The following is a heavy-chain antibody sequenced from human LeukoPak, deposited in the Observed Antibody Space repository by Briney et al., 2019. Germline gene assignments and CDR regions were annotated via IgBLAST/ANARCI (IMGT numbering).Heavy chain of an antibody. CDR3: AKWAVPAAK. CDR1: GFTFSSYG. Sequence: GGSLRLSCAASGFTFSSYGMPWVRQAPGKGLEWVAVISYDGSNKYYADSVKGRFTVSRDNSKNTLYLQMNSLRAEDTAVYYCAKWAVPAAKWGQGTLVTVSS. D-gene: IGHD2-2*01. V-gene: IGHV3-30*18. J-gene: IGHJ4*02. CDR2: ISYDGSNK.